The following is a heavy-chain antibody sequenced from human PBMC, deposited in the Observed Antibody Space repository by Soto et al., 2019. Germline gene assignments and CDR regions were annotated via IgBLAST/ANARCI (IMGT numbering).Heavy chain of an antibody. CDR1: GYTFTSYA. CDR3: ARDSSSYPYYYYYMDV. J-gene: IGHJ6*03. V-gene: IGHV7-4-1*01. CDR2: INTNTGNP. Sequence: ASVKVSCKASGYTFTSYAMSWVRQAPGQGLGWMGWINTNTGNPTYAQGFTGRFVFSLDTSVSTAYLQICSLKAEDTAVYYCARDSSSYPYYYYYMDVWGKGTTVTVSS. D-gene: IGHD6-6*01.